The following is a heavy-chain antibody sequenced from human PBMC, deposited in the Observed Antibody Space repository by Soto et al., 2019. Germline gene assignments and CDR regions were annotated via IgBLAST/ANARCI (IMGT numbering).Heavy chain of an antibody. V-gene: IGHV4-59*08. J-gene: IGHJ4*02. CDR1: GGSISSYY. D-gene: IGHD4-17*01. Sequence: SETLSLTCAVSGGSISSYYWSWIRQPPGKGLEWIGYIYYSGSTNYNPSLKSRVTISVDTSKNQFSLKLSSVTAADTAVYYCAGRYGGTLDYWGQGTLVTVSS. CDR2: IYYSGST. CDR3: AGRYGGTLDY.